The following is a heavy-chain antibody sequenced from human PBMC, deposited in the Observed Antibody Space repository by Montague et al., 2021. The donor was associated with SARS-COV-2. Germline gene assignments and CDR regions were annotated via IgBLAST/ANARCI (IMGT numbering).Heavy chain of an antibody. Sequence: SETLSLTCTVSGGSVISDTYYWSWIRQPPGKGLEWIAYIYDSDTTNNNPSFWSRVSMSSDRSKNQFSLKLTSVTPADTAVYYCARAASVWSGFYNHPFEYWGQGILVTVSS. D-gene: IGHD3/OR15-3a*01. CDR1: GGSVISDTYY. CDR2: IYDSDTT. V-gene: IGHV4-61*01. J-gene: IGHJ4*02. CDR3: ARAASVWSGFYNHPFEY.